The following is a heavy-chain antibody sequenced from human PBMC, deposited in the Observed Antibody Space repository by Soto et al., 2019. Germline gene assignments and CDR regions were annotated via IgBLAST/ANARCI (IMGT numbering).Heavy chain of an antibody. V-gene: IGHV3-11*01. CDR3: ARVMVTTYYYYGMDV. D-gene: IGHD2-21*02. Sequence: SLRLSCAASVFTFSDYYMSCIRQAPWEGLEWVSYISSSGSTIYYADPVKGRFTISRDNAKNSLYLQMNSLRAEDTAVYYCARVMVTTYYYYGMDVWGQGTTVTVSS. J-gene: IGHJ6*02. CDR2: ISSSGSTI. CDR1: VFTFSDYY.